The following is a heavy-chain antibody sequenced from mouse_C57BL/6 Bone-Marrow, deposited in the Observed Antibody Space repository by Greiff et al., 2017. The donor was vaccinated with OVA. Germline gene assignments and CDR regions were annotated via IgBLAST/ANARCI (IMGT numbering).Heavy chain of an antibody. CDR3: ARVLYYGHAMDD. CDR1: GFTFSSYA. CDR2: ISDGGSYT. D-gene: IGHD2-1*01. Sequence: EVQLVESGGGLVKPGGSLKLSCAASGFTFSSYAMSWVRQTPEKRLEWVATISDGGSYTYYPDNVKGRFTISRDNAKNNLYLQMSHLKSEDTAMYYCARVLYYGHAMDDWGQGTSVTVSS. V-gene: IGHV5-4*01. J-gene: IGHJ4*01.